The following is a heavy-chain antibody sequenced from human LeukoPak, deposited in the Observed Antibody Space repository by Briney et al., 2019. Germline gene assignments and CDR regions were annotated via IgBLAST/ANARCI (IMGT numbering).Heavy chain of an antibody. CDR1: CGSISSGSYY. Sequence: SQTLSLTCTVSCGSISSGSYYWSWIRQPAGKGLEWIGRIYTSGSTNYNPSLKSRVTISVDTSKNQFSLKLSSVTAADTAVYQCARGFVGRMMKRDSSGWYFDYWGQGTLVTVSS. CDR3: ARGFVGRMMKRDSSGWYFDY. D-gene: IGHD6-19*01. V-gene: IGHV4-61*02. J-gene: IGHJ4*02. CDR2: IYTSGST.